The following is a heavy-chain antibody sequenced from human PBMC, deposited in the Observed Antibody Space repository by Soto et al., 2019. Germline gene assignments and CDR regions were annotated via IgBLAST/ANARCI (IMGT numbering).Heavy chain of an antibody. CDR2: IYNIGST. CDR1: NAAIGAFY. V-gene: IGHV4-59*08. CDR3: ARHVSFRLAGDGFYS. J-gene: IGHJ5*02. D-gene: IGHD6-19*01. Sequence: LSLNRIIRNAAIGAFYCIPPSDTPGKVLEWIGYIYNIGSTNYTPSLRSRVPMSIDTSQEQFSLKLSSVTATDTAVYYCARHVSFRLAGDGFYSWGRRTLVPVS.